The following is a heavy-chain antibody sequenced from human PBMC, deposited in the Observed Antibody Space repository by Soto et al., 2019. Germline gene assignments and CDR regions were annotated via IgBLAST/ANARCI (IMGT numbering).Heavy chain of an antibody. V-gene: IGHV3-48*02. CDR3: VRDYRWAFDF. CDR2: ISIGSGSI. J-gene: IGHJ3*01. Sequence: EVQLVESGGGLVQPGGSRRVSCAASGFSFSNYAMNWVRQAPGKGLEWVSYISIGSGSIFYADSVKGRFTISRDDAKNSLYMQMNTLRDEDTAVYYCVRDYRWAFDFWGQGTMVTVSS. D-gene: IGHD1-26*01. CDR1: GFSFSNYA.